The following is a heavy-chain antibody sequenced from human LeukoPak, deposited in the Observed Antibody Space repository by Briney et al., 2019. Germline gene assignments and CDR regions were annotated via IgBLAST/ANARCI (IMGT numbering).Heavy chain of an antibody. CDR1: GYTFTGYY. V-gene: IGHV1-2*02. CDR2: INPNSGGT. D-gene: IGHD1-26*01. CDR3: ARDLDFSGSEVFDI. J-gene: IGHJ3*02. Sequence: ASVKVSCKASGYTFTGYYMHWVRQAPGQGLEWMGWINPNSGGTNYAQKFQGRVTMTRDTSISTAYMELSRLRSDDTAVYYCARDLDFSGSEVFDIWAKGQWSPSLQ.